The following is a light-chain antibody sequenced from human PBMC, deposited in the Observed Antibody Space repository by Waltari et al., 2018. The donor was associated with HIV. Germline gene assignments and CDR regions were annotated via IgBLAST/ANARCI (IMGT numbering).Light chain of an antibody. Sequence: QSVLTQPHSASGTPGQRVTISCSGRRSNLGSNTVKWYEQLPGTAPKPLIHSNTQRPSGVPDRFSGSKSGTSASLAISGLQSENEADYYCAACDDSLNGPNWVFGGGTKLTVL. J-gene: IGLJ3*02. V-gene: IGLV1-44*01. CDR2: SNT. CDR3: AACDDSLNGPNWV. CDR1: RSNLGSNT.